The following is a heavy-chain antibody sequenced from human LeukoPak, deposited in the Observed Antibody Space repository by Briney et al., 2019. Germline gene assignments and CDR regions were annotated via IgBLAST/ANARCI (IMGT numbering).Heavy chain of an antibody. CDR2: IIPIFGTA. J-gene: IGHJ5*02. CDR3: ALLYGLKAENWFDP. CDR1: GGTFSSYA. V-gene: IGHV1-69*01. D-gene: IGHD2-15*01. Sequence: SVKVSCKASGGTFSSYAISRVRQAPGQGLEWMGGIIPIFGTANYAQKFQGRVTITADESTSTAYMELSSLRSEDTAVYYCALLYGLKAENWFDPWGQGTLVTVSS.